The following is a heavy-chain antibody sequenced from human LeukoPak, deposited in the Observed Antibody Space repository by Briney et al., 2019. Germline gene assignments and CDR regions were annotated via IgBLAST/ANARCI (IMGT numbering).Heavy chain of an antibody. CDR1: GYTFTSYD. CDR3: ASGRTIFYYYMDV. CDR2: INPNSGGT. D-gene: IGHD3-3*02. V-gene: IGHV1-2*02. J-gene: IGHJ6*03. Sequence: ASVKVSCKASGYTFTSYDINWVRQAPGQGLEWMGWINPNSGGTKYAQKFQGRVTMTRETSISTVYMELSRLRSDDTAVYYCASGRTIFYYYMDVWGKGTTVTISS.